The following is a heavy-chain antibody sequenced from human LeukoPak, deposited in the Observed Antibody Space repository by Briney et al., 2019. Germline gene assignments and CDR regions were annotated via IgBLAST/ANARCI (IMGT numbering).Heavy chain of an antibody. J-gene: IGHJ4*02. D-gene: IGHD3-9*01. CDR3: ARIGYYDILTGQTGTYYFDY. CDR1: GYSISSGYY. Sequence: SETLSLTCTVSGYSISSGYYWGWIRQPPGKGLEWIGSIYHSGSTYYNPSLKSRVTISVDTSKNQFSLKLSSVTAADTAVYYCARIGYYDILTGQTGTYYFDYWGQGTLVTVSS. CDR2: IYHSGST. V-gene: IGHV4-38-2*02.